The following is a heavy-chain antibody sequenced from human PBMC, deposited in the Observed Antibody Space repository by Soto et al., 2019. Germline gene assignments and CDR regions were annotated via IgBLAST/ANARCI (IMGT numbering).Heavy chain of an antibody. Sequence: QVQLVQSGAEVKKPGSSVKVSCKASGGTFSSYAISWVRQAPGQGLEWMGGIIPIFGTANYAQKFQGRVTITAVKSTSTAYMELSSLRSEDTAVYYCARLMVYYYDSSGLNWFDPWGQGTLVTVSS. V-gene: IGHV1-69*06. D-gene: IGHD3-22*01. J-gene: IGHJ5*02. CDR2: IIPIFGTA. CDR1: GGTFSSYA. CDR3: ARLMVYYYDSSGLNWFDP.